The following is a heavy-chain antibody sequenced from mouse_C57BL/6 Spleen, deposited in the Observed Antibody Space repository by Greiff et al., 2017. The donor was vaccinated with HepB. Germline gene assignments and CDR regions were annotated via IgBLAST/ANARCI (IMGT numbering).Heavy chain of an antibody. J-gene: IGHJ4*01. V-gene: IGHV1-54*01. D-gene: IGHD1-1*01. Sequence: VQLQQSGAELVRPGTSEKVSCKASGYAFTNYLIEWVKQRPGQGLEWIGVINPGSGGTNYNEKFKGKATLTADKSSSTAYMQLSSLTSEDSAVYFCARGNLLHYSRSSYNAMDYWGQGTSVTVSS. CDR1: GYAFTNYL. CDR2: INPGSGGT. CDR3: ARGNLLHYSRSSYNAMDY.